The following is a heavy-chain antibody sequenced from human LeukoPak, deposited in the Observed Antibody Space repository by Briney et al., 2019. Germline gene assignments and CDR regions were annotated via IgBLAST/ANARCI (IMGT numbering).Heavy chain of an antibody. CDR2: IYTSGST. CDR3: AGGIVVADTSFYGMDV. D-gene: IGHD6-19*01. J-gene: IGHJ6*02. V-gene: IGHV4-4*07. CDR1: GGSINSYY. Sequence: SETLSLTCTVSGGSINSYYWSWIRQPAGKGLEWIGRIYTSGSTNYNPSLKSRVTMSVDTSKNQFSLKLSSVTAADTAVYYCAGGIVVADTSFYGMDVWGQGTTVTVSS.